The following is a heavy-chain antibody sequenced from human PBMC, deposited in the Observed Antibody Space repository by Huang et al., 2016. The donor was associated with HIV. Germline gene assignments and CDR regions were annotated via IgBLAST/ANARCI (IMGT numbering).Heavy chain of an antibody. CDR1: GGSFSGYY. Sequence: QVQLQQWGAGLLRPSETLSLTCAVYGGSFSGYYGTWIHPPPGKGLEWIGEINHSGSTNYNPSLKSRVTISVDTSRNQFSLTLTSVTAADTAVYYCARGQGGYYYYYMDVWGKGTTVTVSS. CDR2: INHSGST. J-gene: IGHJ6*03. V-gene: IGHV4-34*01. CDR3: ARGQGGYYYYYMDV.